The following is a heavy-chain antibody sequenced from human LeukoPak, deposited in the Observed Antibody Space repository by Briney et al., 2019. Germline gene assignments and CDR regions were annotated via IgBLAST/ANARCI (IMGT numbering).Heavy chain of an antibody. CDR1: GVPFSNYY. V-gene: IGHV4-34*01. D-gene: IGHD6-19*01. CDR2: INHSGYT. Sequence: SETLSLICGVSGVPFSNYYWSWVRQSPTQGLEWIGEINHSGYTNYNPSLKSRVTMSIDTSKNQFSLKLTSVTAADAGVYYCTRAVAGHPDWGQGTLVTVSS. J-gene: IGHJ4*02. CDR3: TRAVAGHPD.